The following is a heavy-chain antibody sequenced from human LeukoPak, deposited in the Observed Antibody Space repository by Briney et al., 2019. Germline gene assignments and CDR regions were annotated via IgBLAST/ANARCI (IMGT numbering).Heavy chain of an antibody. V-gene: IGHV1-24*01. CDR2: FDSEDGET. CDR1: GYTLTELS. Sequence: ASVKVSCKVSGYTLTELSMHWVRQAPGKGLEWMGGFDSEDGETIYAQKFQGRVTMTEDTSTDTAYMELRSLRSEDTAVYYCATQNIVVVPAARFDYWGQGTLVTVSS. J-gene: IGHJ4*02. CDR3: ATQNIVVVPAARFDY. D-gene: IGHD2-2*01.